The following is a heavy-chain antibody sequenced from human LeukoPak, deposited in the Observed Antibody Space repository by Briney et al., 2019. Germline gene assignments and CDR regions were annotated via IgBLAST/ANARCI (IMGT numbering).Heavy chain of an antibody. CDR3: AKDRRAGSYDY. V-gene: IGHV3-23*01. CDR1: GFTFSRNG. D-gene: IGHD3-10*01. Sequence: GGTLRLSCAASGFTFSRNGMTWVRQAPGKGLEWVSAISGSGGNTYYADSVKGRFTISRDNSRNTLYLQMNSLRAEDTAVYYCAKDRRAGSYDYWGQGTLVTVSS. J-gene: IGHJ4*02. CDR2: ISGSGGNT.